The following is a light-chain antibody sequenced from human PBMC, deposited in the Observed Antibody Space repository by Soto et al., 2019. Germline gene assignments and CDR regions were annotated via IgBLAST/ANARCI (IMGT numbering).Light chain of an antibody. Sequence: EIVMTQSPATLSVSPWERATLSCRASQSVGSKVAWYQHKPGQAPSLLIYGASTMATETPVRFSGSGSGTEFTLTISSLQSEDFAVYYWQQYSNWHPVIFGGGTKV. CDR1: QSVGSK. V-gene: IGKV3-15*01. CDR2: GAS. CDR3: QQYSNWHPVI. J-gene: IGKJ4*01.